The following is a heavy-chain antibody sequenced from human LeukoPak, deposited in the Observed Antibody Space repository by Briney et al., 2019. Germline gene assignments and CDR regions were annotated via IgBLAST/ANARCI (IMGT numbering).Heavy chain of an antibody. V-gene: IGHV3-23*01. CDR3: TKSRGHSSGYHFDY. CDR1: GFTFSNYA. CDR2: ITGSGSST. J-gene: IGHJ4*02. Sequence: GGSLRLSCAASGFTFSNYALSWVRRAPGKGLEWVSTITGSGSSTYYADSVKGRFTISRDNSKNTLFLQMSSLRAEDTAVYYCTKSRGHSSGYHFDYWGQGTLVTVSS. D-gene: IGHD3-22*01.